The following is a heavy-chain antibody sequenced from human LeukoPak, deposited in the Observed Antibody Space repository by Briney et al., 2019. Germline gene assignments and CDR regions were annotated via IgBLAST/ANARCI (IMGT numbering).Heavy chain of an antibody. CDR1: GFTFSSST. V-gene: IGHV1-58*02. Sequence: SVKVSCKASGFTFSSSTMQWVRQARGKRLEWIGWIVVGSGNTNYAQKFQERVTISRDMSTSTAYMELSSLTSEDTAVFYCAADGPADLFDGSEGPPRDAFEIWGQGTMVTVSS. J-gene: IGHJ3*02. CDR3: AADGPADLFDGSEGPPRDAFEI. CDR2: IVVGSGNT. D-gene: IGHD3-22*01.